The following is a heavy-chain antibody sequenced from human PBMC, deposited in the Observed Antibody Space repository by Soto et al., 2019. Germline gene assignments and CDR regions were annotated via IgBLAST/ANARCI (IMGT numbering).Heavy chain of an antibody. CDR2: IYYGGSP. D-gene: IGHD2-2*01. V-gene: IGHV4-39*01. J-gene: IGHJ6*02. CDR3: ARLPFYCSGTSCYGFYYYAVDV. Sequence: PSETLSLTCTVSGGSISSSNYYWVWIRQPPGKGLEWLGKIYYGGSPYNNPSLKSRLTISVDTSRNQFSLNLGSVTAADTAVYYCARLPFYCSGTSCYGFYYYAVDVCGQGTTVTVSS. CDR1: GGSISSSNYY.